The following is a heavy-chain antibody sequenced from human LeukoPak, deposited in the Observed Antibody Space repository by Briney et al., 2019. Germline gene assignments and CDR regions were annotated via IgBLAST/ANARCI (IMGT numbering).Heavy chain of an antibody. J-gene: IGHJ4*02. D-gene: IGHD2-15*01. Sequence: GASVKVSCKASGYTFTSYGISWLRQAPRQGLEWMGWISAYNGNTNYAQKLQGRVTMTTDPSTSTAYMELRSLRSDDTAVYYCARDGYCSGGSCYFLAPFDYWGQGTLVTVSS. V-gene: IGHV1-18*01. CDR3: ARDGYCSGGSCYFLAPFDY. CDR2: ISAYNGNT. CDR1: GYTFTSYG.